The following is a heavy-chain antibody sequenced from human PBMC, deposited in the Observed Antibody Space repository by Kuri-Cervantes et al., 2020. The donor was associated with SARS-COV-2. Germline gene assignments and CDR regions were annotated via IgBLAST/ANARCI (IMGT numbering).Heavy chain of an antibody. J-gene: IGHJ4*02. CDR1: GFSFTNAW. V-gene: IGHV3-15*01. Sequence: GGSLRLSCAASGFSFTNAWMSWVRQAPGKGLEWVGRIKSKRDDGTTDYAAPVRGRFTISRDDSKNTLYRQLKSLKIEDTAVYYCTTAVFGVAKPADYWGQGTLVTVSS. CDR2: IKSKRDDGTT. CDR3: TTAVFGVAKPADY. D-gene: IGHD3-3*01.